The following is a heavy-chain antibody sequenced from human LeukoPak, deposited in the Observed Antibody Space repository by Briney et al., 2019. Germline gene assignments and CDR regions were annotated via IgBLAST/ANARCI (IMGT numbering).Heavy chain of an antibody. D-gene: IGHD6-13*01. CDR3: ARGISGTGLYYFDY. CDR1: GFTFSSYS. J-gene: IGHJ4*02. CDR2: ISSSSSYI. Sequence: GGSLRLSCAASGFTFSSYSMNWVRQAPGKGLEWFSSISSSSSYIYYADSVKGRFTISRDNAKNSLYLQMNSLRAEDTAVYYCARGISGTGLYYFDYWGQGTLVTVSS. V-gene: IGHV3-21*01.